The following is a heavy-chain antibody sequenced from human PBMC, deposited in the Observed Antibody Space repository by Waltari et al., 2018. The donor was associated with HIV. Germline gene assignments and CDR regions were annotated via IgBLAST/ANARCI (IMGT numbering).Heavy chain of an antibody. V-gene: IGHV4-39*01. Sequence: LQLKESGPGLVKPSDTLYLTCAVSGASMRSKNYYWAWIRQSPGERLEWIATIYYTGDTYLDPSLKNRTSISVDSSKNLLSLSRASVTAADTAIYYCARQHAYTSDWFSQASFFNYWGPGTLVTVSS. D-gene: IGHD3-9*01. CDR2: IYYTGDT. J-gene: IGHJ1*01. CDR1: GASMRSKNYY. CDR3: ARQHAYTSDWFSQASFFNY.